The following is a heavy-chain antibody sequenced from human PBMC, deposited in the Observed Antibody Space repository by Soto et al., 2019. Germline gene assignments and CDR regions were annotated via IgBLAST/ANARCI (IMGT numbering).Heavy chain of an antibody. V-gene: IGHV4-31*03. Sequence: QVQLQESGPGLVKPSQTLSLTCTVSGGSISSGGYYWSWIRQHPGKGLEWIGYIYYSGSTYYNPSLKSRVTISVATSKNQFSLKLSSVTAADTAVYYCARIRRDPYGSGNQNWFDPWGQGTLVTVSS. CDR2: IYYSGST. CDR1: GGSISSGGYY. D-gene: IGHD3-10*01. CDR3: ARIRRDPYGSGNQNWFDP. J-gene: IGHJ5*02.